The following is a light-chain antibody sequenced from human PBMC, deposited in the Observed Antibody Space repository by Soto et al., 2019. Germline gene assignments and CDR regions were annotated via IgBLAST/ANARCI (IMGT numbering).Light chain of an antibody. CDR2: GTS. Sequence: EIVITQSPATLPVSPGERATLSCRASQSVSSKLAWYQQKPGQAPRLLIDGTSTRATGIPARFSGSGSGTEFTLTISSLQSEDFAVYYCQQYNNWPPYTFGQGTKLEIK. CDR3: QQYNNWPPYT. J-gene: IGKJ2*01. CDR1: QSVSSK. V-gene: IGKV3-15*01.